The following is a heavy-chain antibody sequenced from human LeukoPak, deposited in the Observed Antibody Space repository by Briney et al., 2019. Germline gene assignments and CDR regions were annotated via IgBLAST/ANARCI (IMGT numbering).Heavy chain of an antibody. CDR1: GGSISSGSYY. CDR2: IYTSGST. J-gene: IGHJ4*02. V-gene: IGHV4-61*02. CDR3: ARDVGTTWPDY. Sequence: SQTLSLTCTVSGGSISSGSYYWSWLRQPAGKGLEWIGRIYTSGSTNYNPSLKSRVTISVDTSKNQFSLKLSSVTAADTAVYYCARDVGTTWPDYWGQGTLVTVSS. D-gene: IGHD1-14*01.